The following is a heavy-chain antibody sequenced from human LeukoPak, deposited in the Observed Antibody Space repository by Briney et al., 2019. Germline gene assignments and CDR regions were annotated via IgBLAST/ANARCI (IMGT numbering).Heavy chain of an antibody. V-gene: IGHV3-30*04. D-gene: IGHD2-21*01. CDR3: ARDRGSPLRKPIPRDYYFDS. J-gene: IGHJ4*02. CDR1: GFTFSSYD. CDR2: ISSDGTNK. Sequence: AGGSLRLSCAASGFTFSSYDMHWVRQAPGKGLEWVAVISSDGTNKYSADSVKGRFTISRDNSKNTPYLQMNSLRAGDTAVYFCARDRGSPLRKPIPRDYYFDSWGQGSLVTVSS.